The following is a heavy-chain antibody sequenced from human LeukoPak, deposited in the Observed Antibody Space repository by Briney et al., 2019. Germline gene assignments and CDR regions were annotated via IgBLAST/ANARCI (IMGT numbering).Heavy chain of an antibody. CDR2: LYSGGST. V-gene: IGHV3-53*01. Sequence: PGGSLRLSCAASGFTVSSNYMSWVRQAPGKGLEWVSVLYSGGSTYYADSVKGRFTISRDNSKNTLYLQMNSLRAEDTAVYYCAKAAYDSSGYYYVNFDYWGQGTLVTVSS. CDR1: GFTVSSNY. CDR3: AKAAYDSSGYYYVNFDY. J-gene: IGHJ4*02. D-gene: IGHD3-22*01.